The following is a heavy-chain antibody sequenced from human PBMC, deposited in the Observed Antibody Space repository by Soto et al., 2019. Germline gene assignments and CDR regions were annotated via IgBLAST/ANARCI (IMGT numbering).Heavy chain of an antibody. D-gene: IGHD3-22*01. V-gene: IGHV3-30*18. CDR2: ISYEGSNK. CDR3: AKERYYYESSGYYYYYFDY. J-gene: IGHJ4*02. CDR1: GLTFSSYG. Sequence: GGSLRLCCAACGLTFSSYGMHWVRQAPGKGLEWVAVISYEGSNKYYADSVNGRFTISTDNSKNTLYLQMNRLRAEDTAVYYCAKERYYYESSGYYYYYFDYRGQGTLVTVSS.